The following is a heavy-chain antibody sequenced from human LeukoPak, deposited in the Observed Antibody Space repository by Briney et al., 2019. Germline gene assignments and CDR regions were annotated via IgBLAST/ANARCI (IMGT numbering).Heavy chain of an antibody. Sequence: PGGSLRLSCAASGFTFSSYGMHWVRQAPGKGLEWVAVISYDGSNKYYADSVKGRFTISRDNSKNTLYLQINSLRAEDTAVYYCAKDIISYYYGSGTAYYYYGMDVWGKGTTVTVSS. CDR2: ISYDGSNK. CDR3: AKDIISYYYGSGTAYYYYGMDV. V-gene: IGHV3-30*18. D-gene: IGHD3-10*01. CDR1: GFTFSSYG. J-gene: IGHJ6*04.